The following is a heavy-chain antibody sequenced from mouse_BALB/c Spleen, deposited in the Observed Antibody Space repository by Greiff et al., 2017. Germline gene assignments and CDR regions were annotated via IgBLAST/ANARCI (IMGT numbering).Heavy chain of an antibody. CDR3: ARDGNYRDDAMDY. CDR2: ISSGGST. Sequence: EVKLMESGGGLVKPGGSLKLSCAASGFTFSSYAMSWVRQTPEKRLEWVASISSGGSTYYPDSVTGRFTISRDNARNILYLQMSSLRSEDTAMYYCARDGNYRDDAMDYWGQGTSVTVSS. V-gene: IGHV5-6-5*01. CDR1: GFTFSSYA. D-gene: IGHD2-1*01. J-gene: IGHJ4*01.